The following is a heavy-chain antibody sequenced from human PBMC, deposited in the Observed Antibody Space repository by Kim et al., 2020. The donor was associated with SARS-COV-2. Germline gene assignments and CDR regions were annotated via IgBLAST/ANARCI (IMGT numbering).Heavy chain of an antibody. Sequence: GGSLRLSCAASGLSFDDSAMNWVRQAPGKGLEWVAVISYDGRNKEYADSVKGRFSISRDNSESTLSLQMNSLRVEDTAVYYCARGNYYESVSLSDYYNGMDVWRQGTTLTVSS. CDR1: GLSFDDSA. CDR3: ARGNYYESVSLSDYYNGMDV. V-gene: IGHV3-30-3*01. D-gene: IGHD3-10*01. J-gene: IGHJ6*02. CDR2: ISYDGRNK.